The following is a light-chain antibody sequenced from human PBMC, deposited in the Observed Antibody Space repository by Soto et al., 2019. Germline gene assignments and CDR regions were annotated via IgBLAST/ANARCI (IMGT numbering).Light chain of an antibody. CDR1: SSDVGGYTY. CDR3: SSYAGNDIVL. Sequence: QSVLTHPPSASGSPGQSVTISCTGTSSDVGGYTYVSWYQQHPGKAPKLLIHDVTERPSGVPDRFSGSRSDSTASLTVSGLQAEDEADYYCSSYAGNDIVLFGGGTKLTVL. J-gene: IGLJ2*01. V-gene: IGLV2-8*01. CDR2: DVT.